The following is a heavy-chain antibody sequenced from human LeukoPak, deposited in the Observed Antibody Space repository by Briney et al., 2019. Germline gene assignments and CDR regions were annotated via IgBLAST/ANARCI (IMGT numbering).Heavy chain of an antibody. CDR2: INPNSGGT. CDR1: GYTFTGYY. CDR3: ASFSGSYSPSFDI. V-gene: IGHV1-2*06. D-gene: IGHD1-26*01. J-gene: IGHJ3*02. Sequence: SVKVSCKASGYTFTGYYMHWVRQAPGQGLEWMGRINPNSGGTNYAQKFQGRVTMTRDTSISTAYMELSRLRSDDTAAYYCASFSGSYSPSFDIWGQGTMVTVSS.